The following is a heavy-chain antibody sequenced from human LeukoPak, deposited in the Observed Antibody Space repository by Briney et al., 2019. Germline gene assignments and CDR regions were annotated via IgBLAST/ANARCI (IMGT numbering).Heavy chain of an antibody. D-gene: IGHD6-13*01. CDR3: ARGSYSSSWYGY. CDR1: GGSISSYY. CDR2: IYYSGST. Sequence: PSETLSLTCTDSGGSISSYYWSWIRQPPGKGLEWIGYIYYSGSTNYNPSLKSRVTISVDTSKNQFSLKLSSVTAADTAVYYCARGSYSSSWYGYWGQGTLVTVSS. V-gene: IGHV4-59*01. J-gene: IGHJ4*02.